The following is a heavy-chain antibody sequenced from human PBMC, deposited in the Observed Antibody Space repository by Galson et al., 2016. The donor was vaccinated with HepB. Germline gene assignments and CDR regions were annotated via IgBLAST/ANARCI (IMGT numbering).Heavy chain of an antibody. CDR3: AKDHGYFGSGSHHC. J-gene: IGHJ4*02. Sequence: SLRLSCAASGFIFNSYGMHWVRQAPGKGLEWVAVISYDGSNKYYADSVKGRFTISRDNSKNTLYLQMNSLRAEDTALYYCAKDHGYFGSGSHHCWGQGTLVTVSS. V-gene: IGHV3-30*18. CDR1: GFIFNSYG. CDR2: ISYDGSNK. D-gene: IGHD3-10*01.